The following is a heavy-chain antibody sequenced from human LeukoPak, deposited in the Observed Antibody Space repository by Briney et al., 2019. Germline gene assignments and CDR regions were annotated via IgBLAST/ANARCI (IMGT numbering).Heavy chain of an antibody. CDR2: IWSDGSDK. Sequence: GGSLSLSCAAYGFTFSNHGMHWVRQAPGKGLEWVALIWSDGSDKYYADSVKGRFTISRDNSNNTLYLHMNSLRADDTAVYYCARSFTSRGIDWFDPWGQGTLVTVSS. CDR1: GFTFSNHG. CDR3: ARSFTSRGIDWFDP. J-gene: IGHJ5*02. D-gene: IGHD3-16*01. V-gene: IGHV3-33*01.